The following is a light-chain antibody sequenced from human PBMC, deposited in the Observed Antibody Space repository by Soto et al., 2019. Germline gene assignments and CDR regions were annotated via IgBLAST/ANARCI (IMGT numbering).Light chain of an antibody. J-gene: IGKJ1*01. Sequence: EIVMTQSPATLSVSPGERATLSFRASQSVGSYLAWYQQKPGQAPRLLIYDASNRAAGIPARFSGSGSGTDFTLTISSLEPEDFAVYYCQQRSNWPPAFGQGTKVDIK. CDR3: QQRSNWPPA. V-gene: IGKV3-11*01. CDR2: DAS. CDR1: QSVGSY.